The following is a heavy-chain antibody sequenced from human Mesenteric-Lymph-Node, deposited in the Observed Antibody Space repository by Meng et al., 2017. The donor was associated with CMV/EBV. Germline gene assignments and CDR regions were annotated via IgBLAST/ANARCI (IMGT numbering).Heavy chain of an antibody. CDR3: ATSYYYGSGSYVGYFDY. J-gene: IGHJ4*02. Sequence: SVGSSAISWARQAPGQRLEWMGGIIPIFGTANYAQKFQGRVTITTDESTSTAYMELSSLRSEDTAVYYCATSYYYGSGSYVGYFDYWGQGTLVTVSS. CDR1: SVGSSA. D-gene: IGHD3-10*01. V-gene: IGHV1-69*05. CDR2: IIPIFGTA.